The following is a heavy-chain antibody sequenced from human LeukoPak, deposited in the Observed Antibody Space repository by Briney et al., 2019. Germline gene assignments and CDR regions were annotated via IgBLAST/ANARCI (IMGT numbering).Heavy chain of an antibody. CDR1: GFTFTSYG. D-gene: IGHD3-9*01. CDR3: ARDEPNVLRYFDWLVRRNAFDI. J-gene: IGHJ3*02. CDR2: ISAYNGDT. Sequence: ASVKVSCKASGFTFTSYGITWVRQAPGQGIEWMGWISAYNGDTNYAQKLQGRVTMTTDISTRTAYMELRSLRSDDTAVYYCARDEPNVLRYFDWLVRRNAFDIWGQGTMVTVSS. V-gene: IGHV1-18*01.